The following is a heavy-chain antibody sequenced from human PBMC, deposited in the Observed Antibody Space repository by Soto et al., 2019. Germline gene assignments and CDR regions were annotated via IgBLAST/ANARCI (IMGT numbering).Heavy chain of an antibody. CDR2: ISYDGSNK. Sequence: QVQLVESGGGVVQPGRSLRLSCAASGFTFSSYAMHWVRQAPGKGLEWVAVISYDGSNKYYADSVKGRFTISRDNSKNTXDXXMNSRRAEDTAVYYCARDRVRYFDAPPNAYYGMDVWGQGTTVTVSS. D-gene: IGHD3-9*01. CDR1: GFTFSSYA. V-gene: IGHV3-30-3*01. CDR3: ARDRVRYFDAPPNAYYGMDV. J-gene: IGHJ6*02.